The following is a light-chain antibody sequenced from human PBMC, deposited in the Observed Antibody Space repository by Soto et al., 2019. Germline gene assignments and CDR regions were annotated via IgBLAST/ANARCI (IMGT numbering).Light chain of an antibody. J-gene: IGKJ1*01. V-gene: IGKV3-15*01. CDR3: HQYHYWWT. Sequence: EIVMTQSPATLCVSPGERVTLCCRASQSVSGHFSWYQPKPGQAPRISISGASTRATGIPARFSGSGSGTEFTLTISSLQSEEFAVYYCHQYHYWWTFGQGTKVDIK. CDR1: QSVSGH. CDR2: GAS.